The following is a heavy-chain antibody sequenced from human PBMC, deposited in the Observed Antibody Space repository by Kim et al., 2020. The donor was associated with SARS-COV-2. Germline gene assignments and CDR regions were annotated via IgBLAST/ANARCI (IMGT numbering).Heavy chain of an antibody. Sequence: SETLSLTCAVYGGSFSGYYWSWIRQPPGKGLEWIGEINHSGSTNYNPSLKSRVTISVDTSKNQFSLKLSSVTAADTAVYYCARGMRWRGYYRQWGQGTL. CDR3: ARGMRWRGYYRQ. CDR1: GGSFSGYY. D-gene: IGHD3-3*01. J-gene: IGHJ4*02. CDR2: INHSGST. V-gene: IGHV4-34*01.